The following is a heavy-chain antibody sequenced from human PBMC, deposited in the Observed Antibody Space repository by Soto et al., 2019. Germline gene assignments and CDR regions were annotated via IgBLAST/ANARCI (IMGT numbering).Heavy chain of an antibody. J-gene: IGHJ4*02. CDR2: IMPGSSHI. V-gene: IGHV3-48*01. CDR3: ARAPVRYSTCFHDY. D-gene: IGHD1-26*01. CDR1: GFSFSIYS. Sequence: GGSLRLSCAASGFSFSIYSMNWVRQAPGKGLEWVSYIMPGSSHIFYADSVKGRFTISRDNAKNTLYLQMNSLRAEDTAVYYCARAPVRYSTCFHDYWGQGTLVPVSS.